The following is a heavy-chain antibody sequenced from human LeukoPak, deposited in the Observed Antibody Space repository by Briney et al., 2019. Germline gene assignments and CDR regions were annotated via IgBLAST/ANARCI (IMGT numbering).Heavy chain of an antibody. Sequence: GGSLRLSCAASGFTFDDYAMHWVRQAPGKGLEWVSGISWNSGSIGYADSVKGRFTISRDNAKNSLYLQMNSLRAEDTAVYYCARGGFGELLVFDYWGQGTLVTVSS. CDR2: ISWNSGSI. V-gene: IGHV3-9*01. CDR3: ARGGFGELLVFDY. CDR1: GFTFDDYA. D-gene: IGHD3-10*01. J-gene: IGHJ4*02.